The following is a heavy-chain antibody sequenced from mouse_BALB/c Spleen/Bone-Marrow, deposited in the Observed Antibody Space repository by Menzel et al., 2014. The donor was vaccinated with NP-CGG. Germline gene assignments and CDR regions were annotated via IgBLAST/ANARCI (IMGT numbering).Heavy chain of an antibody. CDR2: INPSNGGT. V-gene: IGHV1S81*02. J-gene: IGHJ3*01. Sequence: VKLMESGAELVKPGASVKLSCKASGYTFTSYYIYWVKQRPGQGLEWIGEINPSNGGTNFNEKFKSKATLTVDKSSSTAYMQPSSLTSEDSAVYYCTRSNGNWFAYWGQGTLVTVSA. CDR1: GYTFTSYY. CDR3: TRSNGNWFAY. D-gene: IGHD2-1*01.